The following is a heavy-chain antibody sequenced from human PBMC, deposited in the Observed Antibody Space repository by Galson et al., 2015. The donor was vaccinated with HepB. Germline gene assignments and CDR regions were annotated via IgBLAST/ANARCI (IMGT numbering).Heavy chain of an antibody. V-gene: IGHV3-74*01. CDR1: GFTFSSYW. D-gene: IGHD6-13*01. J-gene: IGHJ4*02. CDR2: INSDGSST. CDR3: ARGGRGGIAAAGPGGY. Sequence: SLRLSCAASGFTFSSYWMHWVRQAPGKGLVWVSRINSDGSSTSYADSVKGRFTISRDNAKNTLYLQMNRLRAEDTAVYYCARGGRGGIAAAGPGGYWGQGTLVTVSS.